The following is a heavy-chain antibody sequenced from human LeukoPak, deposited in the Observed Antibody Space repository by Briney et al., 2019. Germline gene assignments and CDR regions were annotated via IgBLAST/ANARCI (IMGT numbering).Heavy chain of an antibody. CDR2: ISSSSSYI. V-gene: IGHV3-21*01. Sequence: GGPLRLSCAASGFTFSSYSMNGVRQAPGKGLEWVSSISSSSSYIYYADSVKGRFTVSRDNAKNSLYLQMNSLRAEDTAVYYCAILEAADPDYWGQGTLVTVSS. CDR3: AILEAADPDY. J-gene: IGHJ4*02. D-gene: IGHD6-13*01. CDR1: GFTFSSYS.